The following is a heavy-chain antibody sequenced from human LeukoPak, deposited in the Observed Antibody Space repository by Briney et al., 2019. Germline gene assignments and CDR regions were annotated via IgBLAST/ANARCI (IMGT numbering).Heavy chain of an antibody. CDR3: ATAPGEGWFDP. D-gene: IGHD4-17*01. CDR2: IEQARSEK. J-gene: IGHJ5*02. CDR1: RLTFSSYV. Sequence: GRTLSLSRAASRLTFSSYVMSWVREAARKEVEWGASIEQARSEKDYVDTVKGRFAISRDNAKNSLYLQMNSLRAEDKALYYCATAPGEGWFDPWGQGTLVTVSS. V-gene: IGHV3-7*01.